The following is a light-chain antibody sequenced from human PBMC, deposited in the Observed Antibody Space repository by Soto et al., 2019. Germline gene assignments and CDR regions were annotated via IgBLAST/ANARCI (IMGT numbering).Light chain of an antibody. CDR1: QSVGNF. CDR2: DTS. CDR3: QQYGNRPLT. J-gene: IGKJ4*01. V-gene: IGKV3-11*01. Sequence: EIVLTQSPGTLSLSPGERASLSCRASQSVGNFLVWYQQKPGQAPSLFIYDTSNRATGIPARFSGSGSGTDFTLTISSLEPEDFAIYYCQQYGNRPLTFGGGTKVEIK.